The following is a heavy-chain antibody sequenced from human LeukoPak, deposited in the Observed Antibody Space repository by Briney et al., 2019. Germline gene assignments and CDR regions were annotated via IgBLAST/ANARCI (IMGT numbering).Heavy chain of an antibody. CDR3: AEGGSGSYYTY. Sequence: GGSLRLSCAASGFTFDDYAMHWVRQAPGKGLEWVSGISWNSGSIGYADSVKGRFTISRDNAKNSLYLQINSLRAEDTALYYCAEGGSGSYYTYWGQGTLVTVSS. V-gene: IGHV3-9*01. J-gene: IGHJ4*02. CDR1: GFTFDDYA. CDR2: ISWNSGSI. D-gene: IGHD3-10*01.